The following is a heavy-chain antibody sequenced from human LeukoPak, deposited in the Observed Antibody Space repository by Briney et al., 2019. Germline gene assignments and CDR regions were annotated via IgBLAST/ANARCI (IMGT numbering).Heavy chain of an antibody. CDR1: GGSISSSSYY. CDR2: IYYSGST. Sequence: SETLSLTCTVSGGSISSSSYYWGWIRQPPGTGLEWIGSIYYSGSTYYNPSLKSRVTISVDTSKNQFSLKLSSVTAADTAVYYCARLTYSSSSVWFDPWGQGTLVTVSS. J-gene: IGHJ5*02. V-gene: IGHV4-39*01. CDR3: ARLTYSSSSVWFDP. D-gene: IGHD6-6*01.